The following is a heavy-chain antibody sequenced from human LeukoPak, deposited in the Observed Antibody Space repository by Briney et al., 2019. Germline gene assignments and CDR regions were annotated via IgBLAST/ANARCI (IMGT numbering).Heavy chain of an antibody. D-gene: IGHD3-3*01. V-gene: IGHV4-34*01. J-gene: IGHJ4*02. CDR2: INHSGST. Sequence: PSETLSLTCAVYGGSFSGYYWSWIRQPPGKGLEWIGEINHSGSTNYNPSLKSRVTISVDTSKNQFSLKLSSVTAADTAVYYCARGPLRFLEWLFDYWGQGTLVTVSS. CDR1: GGSFSGYY. CDR3: ARGPLRFLEWLFDY.